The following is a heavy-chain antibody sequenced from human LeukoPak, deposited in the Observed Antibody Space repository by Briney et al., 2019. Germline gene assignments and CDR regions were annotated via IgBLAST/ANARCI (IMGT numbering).Heavy chain of an antibody. V-gene: IGHV1-18*01. J-gene: IGHJ4*02. Sequence: GASVKVSCKASGYTFTSYGISWVRQAPGQGLEWMGWISAYNGNTNYAQKLQGRVTMTTDTSTSTAYMELRSLRSDDTAVYYCARVFELGYCSGGSCPYYFDYWGQGTLVTVSS. D-gene: IGHD2-15*01. CDR2: ISAYNGNT. CDR3: ARVFELGYCSGGSCPYYFDY. CDR1: GYTFTSYG.